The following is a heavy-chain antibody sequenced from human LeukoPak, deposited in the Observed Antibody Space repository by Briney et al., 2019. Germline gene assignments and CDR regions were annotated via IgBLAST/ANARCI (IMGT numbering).Heavy chain of an antibody. J-gene: IGHJ3*02. CDR2: ISGSGGST. V-gene: IGHV3-23*01. D-gene: IGHD2-8*01. Sequence: GGSLRLSCAASGFTFSSYTMNWVRQAPGKGLEWVSAISGSGGSTYYADSVKGRFTISRDNSKNTLYLQMNSLRAEDTAVYYCAKDQREWPGTAFDIWGQGTMVTVSS. CDR3: AKDQREWPGTAFDI. CDR1: GFTFSSYT.